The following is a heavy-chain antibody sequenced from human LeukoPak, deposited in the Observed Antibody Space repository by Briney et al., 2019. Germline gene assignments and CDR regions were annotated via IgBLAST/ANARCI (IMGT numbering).Heavy chain of an antibody. D-gene: IGHD5-18*01. Sequence: GGSLRLSCAASGFTFSSYWMTWVRQAPGKGLEWVANIKEDGSEKYYVDSVKGRFTISKDNAKNSLYLQMNSLRPEDTAVYYCAKDGPTAYFDYWGQGTLVTVSS. V-gene: IGHV3-7*01. J-gene: IGHJ4*02. CDR3: AKDGPTAYFDY. CDR2: IKEDGSEK. CDR1: GFTFSSYW.